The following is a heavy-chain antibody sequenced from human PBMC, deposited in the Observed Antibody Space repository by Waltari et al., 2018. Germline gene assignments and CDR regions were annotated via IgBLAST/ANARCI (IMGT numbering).Heavy chain of an antibody. V-gene: IGHV3-74*01. CDR1: GFTFSSFW. Sequence: EGQLVESGGGLVQPGGSLKLPCAASGFTFSSFWMHWVRQVPGQGLVWVSRINRDGSDTSYADSVRGRFTVSRDNAKNMAYLQMNSLRAEDTAIYYCTRDSPSWIWGQGTMVSVSS. J-gene: IGHJ3*02. CDR2: INRDGSDT. CDR3: TRDSPSWI.